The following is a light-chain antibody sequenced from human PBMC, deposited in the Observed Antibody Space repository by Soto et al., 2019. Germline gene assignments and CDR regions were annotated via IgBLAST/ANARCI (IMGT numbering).Light chain of an antibody. CDR1: HDIGNS. J-gene: IGKJ4*01. V-gene: IGKV1-39*01. CDR3: QQSHTNPLT. CDR2: SAS. Sequence: DIQMTQSPPSLSASVGDRVTITCQASHDIGNSLNWYQQKPGKAPKLLIFSASGLQSGVPSRFSSGGYGTEFTLTISSLQLEDFATYYCQQSHTNPLTFGGGTKVDI.